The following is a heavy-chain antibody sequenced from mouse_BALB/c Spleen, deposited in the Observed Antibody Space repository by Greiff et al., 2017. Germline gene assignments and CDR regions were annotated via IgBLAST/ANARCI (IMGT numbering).Heavy chain of an antibody. V-gene: IGHV1-54*01. CDR3: ARDYGFAY. D-gene: IGHD1-1*01. Sequence: VQLQQSGAELVRPGTSVKVSCKASGYAFTNYLIEWVKQRPGQGLEWIGVINPGSGGTNYNEKFKGKATLTADKSSSTAYMQLSSLTSDDSAVYFCARDYGFAYWGQGTLVTVSA. CDR1: GYAFTNYL. J-gene: IGHJ3*01. CDR2: INPGSGGT.